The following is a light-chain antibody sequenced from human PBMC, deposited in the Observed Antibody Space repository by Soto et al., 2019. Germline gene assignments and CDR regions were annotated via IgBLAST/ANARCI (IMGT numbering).Light chain of an antibody. J-gene: IGKJ4*01. Sequence: DIQMTQSPSSLSASVGDRVTITCRASQGITYYLAWYQQKPGKVPKLLIYAASTLQSGVPSRFSGGGSGADFTLTSSSLQPEVVATYYCHNYNSAPLTFGGGTKVEIK. CDR3: HNYNSAPLT. V-gene: IGKV1-27*01. CDR2: AAS. CDR1: QGITYY.